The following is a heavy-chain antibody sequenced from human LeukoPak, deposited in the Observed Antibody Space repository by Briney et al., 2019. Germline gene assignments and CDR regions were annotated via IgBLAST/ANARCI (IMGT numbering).Heavy chain of an antibody. CDR2: ISYDGSNK. CDR3: ARDPVAVAGTYNWFDP. Sequence: GRSLRLSCAASGFTFSSYAMHWVRQAPGKGLEWVAVISYDGSNKYYADSVKGRFTISRDNSKNTLYLQMNSLRAEDTAVYYCARDPVAVAGTYNWFDPWGQGTLVTVSS. V-gene: IGHV3-30-3*01. CDR1: GFTFSSYA. J-gene: IGHJ5*02. D-gene: IGHD6-19*01.